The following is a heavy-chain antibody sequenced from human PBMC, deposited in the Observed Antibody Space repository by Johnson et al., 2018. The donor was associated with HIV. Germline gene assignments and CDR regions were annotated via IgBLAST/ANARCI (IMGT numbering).Heavy chain of an antibody. D-gene: IGHD6-13*01. Sequence: QMQLVESGGGVVQPGRSLRLSCAASGFTFSSYAMHWVRQAPGKGLEWVAVISHDGSHKYYADSVKGRFTISRDNSKNTLYLQMNSLRAEDTAVYYCAKEGWAAAQEGWGAFDIWGQGTMVTVSS. CDR2: ISHDGSHK. CDR1: GFTFSSYA. CDR3: AKEGWAAAQEGWGAFDI. V-gene: IGHV3-30*04. J-gene: IGHJ3*02.